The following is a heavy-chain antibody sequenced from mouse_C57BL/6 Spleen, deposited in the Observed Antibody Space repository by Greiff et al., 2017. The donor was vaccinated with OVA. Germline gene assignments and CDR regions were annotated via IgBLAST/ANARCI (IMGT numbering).Heavy chain of an antibody. Sequence: QVQLQQPGAELVKPGASVKLSCKASGYTFTSYWMHWVKQRPGRGLAWIGRIDPNSGSTNYNEKFKSKATLTVDKPSSTAYMHLSSLTSEDSAFYYCARPALLSCDYASDYWGQGTSVTVSS. J-gene: IGHJ4*01. CDR1: GYTFTSYW. CDR3: ARPALLSCDYASDY. V-gene: IGHV1-72*01. CDR2: IDPNSGST. D-gene: IGHD2-1*01.